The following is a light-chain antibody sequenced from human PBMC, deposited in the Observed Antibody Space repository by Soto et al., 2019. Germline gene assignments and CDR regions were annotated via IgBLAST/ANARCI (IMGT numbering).Light chain of an antibody. V-gene: IGKV3-20*01. CDR3: QQYYSSPPCT. CDR2: GAS. Sequence: EIVLPQSPGTLSLSPGARATLSCRASQSVSSSYVAWYQQKPVQAPRLLIYGASSRATGIPDRFSGSGSVTDFTLTISRLEPEDFAVYYGQQYYSSPPCTFGQGNKVDIK. CDR1: QSVSSSY. J-gene: IGKJ1*01.